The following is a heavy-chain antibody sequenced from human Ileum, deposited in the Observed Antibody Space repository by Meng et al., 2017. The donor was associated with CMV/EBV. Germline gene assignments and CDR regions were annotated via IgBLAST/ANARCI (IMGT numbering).Heavy chain of an antibody. CDR3: VRASITMIDY. CDR1: GGSISSYY. CDR2: IYISGRT. V-gene: IGHV4-4*07. Sequence: QVPLEESGPGLVKPSETLSLTCSVSGGSISSYYWSWIRQPAGKGLEWIGRIYISGRTNYNPSLKSRVTMSVDTSKNQFSLKLNSVTAADTAVYYCVRASITMIDYWGQGTLVTVSS. J-gene: IGHJ4*02. D-gene: IGHD3-22*01.